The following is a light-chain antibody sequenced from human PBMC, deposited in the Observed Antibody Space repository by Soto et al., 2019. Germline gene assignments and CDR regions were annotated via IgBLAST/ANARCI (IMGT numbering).Light chain of an antibody. CDR3: QQYDSLPYT. J-gene: IGKJ2*01. CDR2: GAS. CDR1: QDINDY. V-gene: IGKV1-33*01. Sequence: EIQMTQSPSSLSASLGDRVTITCQASQDINDYSNWYQQKPRKAPRLLIYGASFLEVGVPSRFSGRGSGTHFTRTISSRQPEDVATYYCQQYDSLPYTFGQGTRLEIK.